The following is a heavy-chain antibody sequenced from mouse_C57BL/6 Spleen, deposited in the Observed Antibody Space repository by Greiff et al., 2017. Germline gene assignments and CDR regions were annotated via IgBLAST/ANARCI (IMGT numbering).Heavy chain of an antibody. J-gene: IGHJ4*01. CDR2: IYPSDSET. Sequence: VKLQQPGAELVRPGSSVKLSCKASGYTFTSYWMDWVKQRPGQGLEWIGNIYPSDSETHYNQKFKDKATLTVDKSSSTAYMQLSSLTSEDSAVYYCARRLPSYAMDYWGQGTSVTVSS. V-gene: IGHV1-61*01. D-gene: IGHD2-10*01. CDR1: GYTFTSYW. CDR3: ARRLPSYAMDY.